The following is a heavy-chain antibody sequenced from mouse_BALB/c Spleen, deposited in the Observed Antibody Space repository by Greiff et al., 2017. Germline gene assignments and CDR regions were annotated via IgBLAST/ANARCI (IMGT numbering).Heavy chain of an antibody. D-gene: IGHD2-4*01. CDR3: ARDRDDYGGGYWFAY. V-gene: IGHV5-4*02. CDR1: GFTFSDYY. Sequence: EVQVVESGGGLVKPGGSLKLSCAASGFTFSDYYMYWVRQTPEKRLEWVATISDGGSYTYYPDSVKGRFTISRDNAKNNLYLQMSSLKSEDTAMYYCARDRDDYGGGYWFAYWGEGTLVTVSA. J-gene: IGHJ3*01. CDR2: ISDGGSYT.